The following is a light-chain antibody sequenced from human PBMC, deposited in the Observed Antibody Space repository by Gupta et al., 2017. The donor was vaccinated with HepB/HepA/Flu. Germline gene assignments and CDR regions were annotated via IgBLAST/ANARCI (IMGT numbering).Light chain of an antibody. J-gene: IGKJ2*01. CDR1: QSVSSN. CDR3: QQYNNWPLYT. Sequence: DILMTQSPATLSVSPGERATLSCRASQSVSSNLAWYQQKPGQAPRLLIHGASTRATGIPARFSGSGSGTEFTLTISSLQSEDFAVYYCQQYNNWPLYTFGQGTKLEIK. V-gene: IGKV3-15*01. CDR2: GAS.